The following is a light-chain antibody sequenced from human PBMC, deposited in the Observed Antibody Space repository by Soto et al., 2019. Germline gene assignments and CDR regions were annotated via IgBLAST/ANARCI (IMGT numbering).Light chain of an antibody. J-gene: IGKJ1*01. Sequence: TVLTQSPATLSSFPGDGVTLSCRASQSVATSQLAWYQQKPGQAPRLLIGASSRATGVPDRFVASGSGTDFTLTISRLEPEDFAVYYCQQFASSPRTFGRGTMVDIK. CDR2: GAS. CDR3: QQFASSPRT. V-gene: IGKV3-20*01. CDR1: QSVATSQ.